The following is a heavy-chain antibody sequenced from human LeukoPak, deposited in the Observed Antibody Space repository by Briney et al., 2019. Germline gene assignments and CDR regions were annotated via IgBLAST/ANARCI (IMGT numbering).Heavy chain of an antibody. Sequence: SVKVSCKASGFTFTTSAMQWVRQARGQRLEWIGWIVVDTGYTNYAQTFRERLTITRDMSTSTAYMDLSSLRSEDTAVYYCAADLMPQTGYAYGMGVWGQGTTVTVSS. CDR2: IVVDTGYT. J-gene: IGHJ6*02. D-gene: IGHD5-12*01. CDR3: AADLMPQTGYAYGMGV. V-gene: IGHV1-58*02. CDR1: GFTFTTSA.